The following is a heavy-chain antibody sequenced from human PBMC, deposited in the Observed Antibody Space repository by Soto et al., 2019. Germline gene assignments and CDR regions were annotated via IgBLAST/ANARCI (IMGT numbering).Heavy chain of an antibody. CDR3: ARRGDCTNGVCYTGPYYFDY. D-gene: IGHD2-8*01. Sequence: ASVKVSCKASGYTFTSYAMHWVRQAPGQRLEWMGWINAGNGNTKYSQKFQGRVTITRDTSASTAYMELSSLRSEDTAVYYCARRGDCTNGVCYTGPYYFDYWGQGTLVTVSS. V-gene: IGHV1-3*01. CDR1: GYTFTSYA. J-gene: IGHJ4*02. CDR2: INAGNGNT.